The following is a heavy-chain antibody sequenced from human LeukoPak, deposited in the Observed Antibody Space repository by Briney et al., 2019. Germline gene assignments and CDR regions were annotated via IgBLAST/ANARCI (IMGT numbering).Heavy chain of an antibody. D-gene: IGHD1-1*01. Sequence: GGSLSLSCAASGFTLTTYSMTWARQAPGKGLERVSSIFPSGAKTSYADSVKGRLTISRDSSKNTLYLQMDSLRVEDTARYYCAKDRVPDSNWSFDMWGQGTMVTV. J-gene: IGHJ3*02. CDR3: AKDRVPDSNWSFDM. CDR1: GFTLTTYS. V-gene: IGHV3-23*01. CDR2: IFPSGAKT.